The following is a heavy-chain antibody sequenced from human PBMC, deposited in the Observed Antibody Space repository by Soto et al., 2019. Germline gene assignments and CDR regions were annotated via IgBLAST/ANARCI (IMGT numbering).Heavy chain of an antibody. D-gene: IGHD1-7*01. J-gene: IGHJ6*02. CDR2: IYTSGST. CDR3: ARDLPQTGTTFYGMDV. Sequence: PSETLSLTCTVSGGSISSYYWSWIRQPAGKGLEWIGRIYTSGSTNYNPSLKSRVTMSVDTSKNQFSLKLSSVTAADTAVYYCARDLPQTGTTFYGMDVWGQGTTVTVS. CDR1: GGSISSYY. V-gene: IGHV4-4*07.